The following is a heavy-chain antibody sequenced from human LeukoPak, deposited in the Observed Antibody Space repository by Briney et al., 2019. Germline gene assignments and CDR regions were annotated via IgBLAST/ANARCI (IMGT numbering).Heavy chain of an antibody. V-gene: IGHV4-61*08. D-gene: IGHD3-3*01. CDR2: IYYSGST. Sequence: PSQTLSLTCTVSGGSISSGGYYWSWIRQHPGKGLEWIGYIYYSGSTNYNPSLKSRVTISVDTSKNQFSLKLSSVTAADTAVYYCARTYYDFWSGSEAAFDIWGQGTMVTVSS. CDR1: GGSISSGGYY. CDR3: ARTYYDFWSGSEAAFDI. J-gene: IGHJ3*02.